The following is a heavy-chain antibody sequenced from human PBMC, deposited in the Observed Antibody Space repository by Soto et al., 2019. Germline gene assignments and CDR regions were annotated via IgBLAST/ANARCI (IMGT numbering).Heavy chain of an antibody. CDR1: GFTVSSYS. D-gene: IGHD5-12*01. CDR2: IITITGFI. J-gene: IGHJ4*02. Sequence: EVQLVESGGGLVKPGGSLRLSCAASGFTVSSYSMNWVRQAPGKGLEWVSIITITGFIDYADSVKGRFTISRDNAKCSLYLQMNSLRAEDTAVYYCARDSREYNAYDYNWGQGTLVTVSS. V-gene: IGHV3-21*02. CDR3: ARDSREYNAYDYN.